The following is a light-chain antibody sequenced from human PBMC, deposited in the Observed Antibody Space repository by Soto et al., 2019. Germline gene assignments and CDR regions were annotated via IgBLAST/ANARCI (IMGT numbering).Light chain of an antibody. Sequence: QSALTQPASVSGSPGQSITISCTGTSSDVGGYGYVSWYQLHPGKAPKLMVFEVSNRPSGVSYRFSGSKSGNTASLTISGLQAEDEADYFCSSDAGNYNYVFGTG. V-gene: IGLV2-14*01. CDR1: SSDVGGYGY. J-gene: IGLJ1*01. CDR2: EVS. CDR3: SSDAGNYNYV.